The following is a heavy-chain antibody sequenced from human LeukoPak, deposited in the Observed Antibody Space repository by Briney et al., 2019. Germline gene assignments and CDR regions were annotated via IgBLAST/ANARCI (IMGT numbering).Heavy chain of an antibody. CDR2: ISGSGGST. CDR1: GFTFSSYS. D-gene: IGHD2-15*01. V-gene: IGHV3-23*01. J-gene: IGHJ4*02. CDR3: AKILMGYCSGGSCYSF. Sequence: GGSLRLSCAASGFTFSSYSMNWVRQAPGKGLEWVSAISGSGGSTYYADPVKGRFTISRDNSKNTLYLQMNSLRAEDTAVYYCAKILMGYCSGGSCYSFWGQGTLVTVSS.